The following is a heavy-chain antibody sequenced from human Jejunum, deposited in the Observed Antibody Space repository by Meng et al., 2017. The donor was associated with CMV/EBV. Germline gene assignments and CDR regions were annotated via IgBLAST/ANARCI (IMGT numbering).Heavy chain of an antibody. CDR1: TFDDYA. CDR2: ISWNSGAI. J-gene: IGHJ4*02. V-gene: IGHV3-9*01. Sequence: TFDDYAMHWVRQAPGKGLEWVSGISWNSGAIGYADSMKGRFTISRDNAKNSLYLQLNSPRSEDTAFYYCAKSTRGYYDSTGYFESWGQGTLVTVSS. CDR3: AKSTRGYYDSTGYFES. D-gene: IGHD3-22*01.